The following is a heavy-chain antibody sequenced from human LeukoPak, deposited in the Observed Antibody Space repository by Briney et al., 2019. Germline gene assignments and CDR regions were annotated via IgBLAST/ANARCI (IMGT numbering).Heavy chain of an antibody. CDR1: GGSFSGYY. CDR2: INHSGST. V-gene: IGHV4-34*01. Sequence: SETLSLTCAVYGGSFSGYYWSWIRRPPGKGLEWIGEINHSGSTNYNPSLKSRVTISVDTSKNQFSLKLGFVTASDTAVYYCARGRLPAAVAGTARYFDIWGRGTLVTVSS. CDR3: ARGRLPAAVAGTARYFDI. J-gene: IGHJ2*01. D-gene: IGHD6-19*01.